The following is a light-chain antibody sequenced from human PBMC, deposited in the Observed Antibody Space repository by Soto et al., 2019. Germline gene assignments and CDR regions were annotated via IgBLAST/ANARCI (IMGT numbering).Light chain of an antibody. V-gene: IGKV3-20*01. Sequence: ESVLTQSPGTLSLSPRERANFYWGVSQSVSSSYLAWYQQKPGQAPRLLIYGASSRATGIPDRFSGSGSGTDFTLTISRLEPEDFAVYYCQQYGSSPWTFGQGTKVDIK. J-gene: IGKJ1*01. CDR2: GAS. CDR1: QSVSSSY. CDR3: QQYGSSPWT.